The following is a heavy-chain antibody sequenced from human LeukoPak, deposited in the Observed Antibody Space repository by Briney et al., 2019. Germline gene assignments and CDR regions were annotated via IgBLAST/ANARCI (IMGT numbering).Heavy chain of an antibody. CDR3: AREIGEGFDY. V-gene: IGHV3-21*01. CDR2: ISSSGHT. CDR1: GFTFSIYS. J-gene: IGHJ4*02. D-gene: IGHD3-16*01. Sequence: GGSLRLSCAASGFTFSIYSMNWVRQAPGKGLEWVSSISSSGHTYHAESVKGRFTISRDNAKNSLFLQMNSLRAEDTALYYCAREIGEGFDYWGQGTLVTVSS.